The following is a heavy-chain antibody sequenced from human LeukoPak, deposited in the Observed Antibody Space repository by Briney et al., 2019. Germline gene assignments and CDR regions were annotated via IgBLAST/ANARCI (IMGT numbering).Heavy chain of an antibody. Sequence: GGSLRLSXAASGFTFNAYPMNWVCQAPGKGLEWISYITHSSDSIYYADSVKGRFTISRDNAKNSLYLQMNSLRAEDTAVYYCVRDHDWGLDYWGQGTLVTVSS. J-gene: IGHJ4*02. V-gene: IGHV3-48*01. CDR3: VRDHDWGLDY. CDR2: ITHSSDSI. D-gene: IGHD7-27*01. CDR1: GFTFNAYP.